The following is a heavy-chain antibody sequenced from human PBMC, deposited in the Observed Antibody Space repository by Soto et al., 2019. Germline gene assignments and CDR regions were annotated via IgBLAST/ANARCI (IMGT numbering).Heavy chain of an antibody. CDR1: GFTFSSYG. Sequence: QVQLVESGGGVVQPGRSLRLSCAASGFTFSSYGMHWVRQAPGKGLEWVAVIWCDGSNKYYADSVKGRFTISRDNSKNTLYLQMNSLRAEDTAVYYCASEYCSGGRCYYYGMDVWGQGTTVTVSS. V-gene: IGHV3-33*01. CDR3: ASEYCSGGRCYYYGMDV. CDR2: IWCDGSNK. J-gene: IGHJ6*02. D-gene: IGHD2-15*01.